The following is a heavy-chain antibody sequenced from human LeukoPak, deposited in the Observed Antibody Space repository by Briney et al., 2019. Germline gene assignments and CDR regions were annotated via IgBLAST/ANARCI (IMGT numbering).Heavy chain of an antibody. Sequence: PSETLSLTCAVSGGSISSGGYSWSWIRQPPGKGLEWIGYIYYSGSTYYNPSLKSRVTISVDKSKNQFSLKLSSVTAADTAVYYCARVRGFWSLDVWGKGTTVTVSS. CDR1: GGSISSGGYS. V-gene: IGHV4-30-4*07. CDR2: IYYSGST. J-gene: IGHJ6*04. CDR3: ARVRGFWSLDV. D-gene: IGHD3-3*01.